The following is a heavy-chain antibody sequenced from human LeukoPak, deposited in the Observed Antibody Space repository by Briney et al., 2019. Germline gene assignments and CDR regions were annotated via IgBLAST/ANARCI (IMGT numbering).Heavy chain of an antibody. J-gene: IGHJ4*02. CDR1: GFTFSSCA. D-gene: IGHD6-19*01. CDR2: ISGCGGST. V-gene: IGHV3-23*01. Sequence: GGSLRLSCAASGFTFSSCAKSWVRNAPGKGLEWVSSISGCGGSTYYADSVKGRFTISRDNSKNTLYLQMNSLRAEDTAVYYCANGGLGVAVAPFDYWGQGTLVTVSS. CDR3: ANGGLGVAVAPFDY.